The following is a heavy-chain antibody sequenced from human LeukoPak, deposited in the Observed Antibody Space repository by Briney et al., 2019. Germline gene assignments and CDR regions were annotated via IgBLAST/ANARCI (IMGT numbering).Heavy chain of an antibody. V-gene: IGHV4-4*07. J-gene: IGHJ5*02. CDR2: IYTSGST. Sequence: PSETLSLTCTVSGGSISSYYWSWIRQPAGKGLEWIGRIYTSGSTNYNPSLKSRVTMSVDTSKNQFSLQLSSVTAAHTAVYYCARDPTHDLGYCSGGSCFNWFDPWGQGTLVTVSS. CDR3: ARDPTHDLGYCSGGSCFNWFDP. D-gene: IGHD2-15*01. CDR1: GGSISSYY.